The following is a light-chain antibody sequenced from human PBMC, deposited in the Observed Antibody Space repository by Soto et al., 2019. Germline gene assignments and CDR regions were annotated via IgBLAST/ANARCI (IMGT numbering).Light chain of an antibody. Sequence: ETVLTQSPGTLSLSPGERATLSSSASQSASNSYLAWYQQKTGQAPSLLIYGATTRATGIPDRFSGSGAGTDVTLTISRLEPEDFAVYYCQQYGSSPWTFGQGTKVDIK. V-gene: IGKV3-20*01. CDR2: GAT. J-gene: IGKJ1*01. CDR3: QQYGSSPWT. CDR1: QSASNSY.